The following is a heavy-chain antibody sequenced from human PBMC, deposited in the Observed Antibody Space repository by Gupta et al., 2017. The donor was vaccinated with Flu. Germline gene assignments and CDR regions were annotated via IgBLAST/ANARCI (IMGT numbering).Heavy chain of an antibody. J-gene: IGHJ4*02. CDR1: GFIFTNYD. Sequence: QVHLVESGGGVVKPGKSLRLSCVASGFIFTNYDMHWVRQAPGKGLEWLAVRSQDGSIEDYSASVKGRSTIARDNAKNTLSLQVNSLTVEDTAVYYCAIARPSCWHIVESWGLGTLVIVSS. CDR3: AIARPSCWHIVES. D-gene: IGHD2-2*01. CDR2: RSQDGSIE. V-gene: IGHV3-30*03.